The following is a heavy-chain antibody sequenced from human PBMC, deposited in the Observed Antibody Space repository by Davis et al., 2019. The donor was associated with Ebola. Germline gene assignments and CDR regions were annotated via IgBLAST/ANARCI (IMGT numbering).Heavy chain of an antibody. V-gene: IGHV3-53*01. CDR2: IYSGGST. CDR3: ARTYGDSHY. D-gene: IGHD4-17*01. J-gene: IGHJ4*02. Sequence: GESLKISCAASGFIVSNNYMSWVRQAPGKGLEWVSVIYSGGSTYYADSVKGRFTISRDNSKNTLYLQMNSLRAEDTAVYYCARTYGDSHYWGQGTLVSVSS. CDR1: GFIVSNNY.